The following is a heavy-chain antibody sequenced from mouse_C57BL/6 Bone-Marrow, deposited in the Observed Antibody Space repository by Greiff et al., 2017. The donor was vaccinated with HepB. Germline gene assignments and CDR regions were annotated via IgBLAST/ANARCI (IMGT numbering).Heavy chain of an antibody. CDR1: GFTFSDFY. J-gene: IGHJ2*01. CDR2: SRNKAIDYTT. CDR3: ARDGLGRGSFDY. Sequence: EVQLVESGGGLVQSGRSLRLSCATSGFTFSDFYMEWVRQAPGKGLEWIAASRNKAIDYTTEYSASGKGRFIVSRDTSQSILYLQMNALRAEDTAIYYCARDGLGRGSFDYWGQGTTLTVSS. D-gene: IGHD4-1*01. V-gene: IGHV7-1*01.